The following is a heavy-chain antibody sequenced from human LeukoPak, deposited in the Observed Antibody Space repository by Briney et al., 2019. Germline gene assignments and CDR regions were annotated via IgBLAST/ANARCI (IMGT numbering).Heavy chain of an antibody. CDR2: INHSGST. Sequence: SETLSLTCVVYGGSFSGYYWSWIRQPPGKGLEWIGEINHSGSTNYNPSLKSRVTISVDTSKNQFSLELSSVTAADTAVYYCARGRRSGYDSYYYYYGMDVWGQGTTVTVSS. CDR1: GGSFSGYY. V-gene: IGHV4-34*01. D-gene: IGHD5-12*01. J-gene: IGHJ6*02. CDR3: ARGRRSGYDSYYYYYGMDV.